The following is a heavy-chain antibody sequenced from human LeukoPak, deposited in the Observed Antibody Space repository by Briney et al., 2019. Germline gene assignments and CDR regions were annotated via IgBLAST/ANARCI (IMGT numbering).Heavy chain of an antibody. D-gene: IGHD5-18*01. CDR2: INGNDYRT. CDR1: GFTFRSFA. CDR3: AKDDSVYRTTQPFDY. Sequence: PGGSLRLSCAASGFTFRSFAMSWVRQAPGKGLEWVSSINGNDYRTFYADSVKGRFTISRDNSKNTLYLQVDSLRAEDTAVYYCAKDDSVYRTTQPFDYWGQGTLVTVSS. V-gene: IGHV3-23*01. J-gene: IGHJ4*02.